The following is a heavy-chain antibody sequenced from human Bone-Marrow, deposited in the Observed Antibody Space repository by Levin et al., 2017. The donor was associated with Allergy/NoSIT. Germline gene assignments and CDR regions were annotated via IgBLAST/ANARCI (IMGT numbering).Heavy chain of an antibody. D-gene: IGHD1-26*01. CDR2: ISYDGGHK. Sequence: PGGSLRLSCAASGFTFSAFGMHWVRQPPGRGLEWVAVISYDGGHKFYADSVKGRITISRDNSKNTHYLQMNSLRAEDTAVYYCTRDRGEWGQFYFDYWGQGILVTVSS. J-gene: IGHJ4*02. CDR3: TRDRGEWGQFYFDY. CDR1: GFTFSAFG. V-gene: IGHV3-33*01.